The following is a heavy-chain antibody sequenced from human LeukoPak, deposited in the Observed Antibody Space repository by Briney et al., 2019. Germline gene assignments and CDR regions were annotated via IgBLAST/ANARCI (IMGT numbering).Heavy chain of an antibody. D-gene: IGHD5-18*01. CDR2: ISSSSSTI. CDR1: GFTFSSYS. J-gene: IGHJ4*02. V-gene: IGHV3-48*04. CDR3: AKVGYSYVLPHYYFDY. Sequence: TGGSLRLSCAASGFTFSSYSMNWVRQAPGKGLEWVSYISSSSSTIYYADSVKGRFTISRDNAKNSLYLQMNSLRAEDTAVYYCAKVGYSYVLPHYYFDYWGQGTLVTVSS.